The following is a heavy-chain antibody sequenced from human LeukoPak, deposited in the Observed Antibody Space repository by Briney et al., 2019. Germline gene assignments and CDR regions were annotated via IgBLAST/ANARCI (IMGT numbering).Heavy chain of an antibody. CDR3: AKAVGPYYYYYMDV. CDR1: GFTFSSYG. J-gene: IGHJ6*03. V-gene: IGHV3-30*18. Sequence: GGSLRLSCAASGFTFSSYGMHWVRQAPGKGLEWVAVISYDGSNKYYADSVKGRFTISRDNSKNTLYLQMNSLRAEDTAVYYCAKAVGPYYYYYMDVWGKGTTVTVSS. CDR2: ISYDGSNK. D-gene: IGHD1-26*01.